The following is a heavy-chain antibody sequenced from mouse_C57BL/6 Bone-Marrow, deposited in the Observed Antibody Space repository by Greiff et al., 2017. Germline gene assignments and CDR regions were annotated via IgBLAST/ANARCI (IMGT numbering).Heavy chain of an antibody. CDR1: GYTFTDYY. CDR3: ARKGMLLPIDY. Sequence: QVQLQQSGAELVRPGASVKLSCKASGYTFTDYYINWVKQRPGQGLEWIARIYPGSGNTYYNEKFKGKATMTAEKSSSTAYMQLSSLTSEDSAVYFCARKGMLLPIDYWGQGTTLTVSS. J-gene: IGHJ2*01. V-gene: IGHV1-76*01. D-gene: IGHD2-3*01. CDR2: IYPGSGNT.